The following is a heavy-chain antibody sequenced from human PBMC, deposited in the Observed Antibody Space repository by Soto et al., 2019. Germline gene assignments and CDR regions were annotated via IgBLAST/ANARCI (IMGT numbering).Heavy chain of an antibody. D-gene: IGHD3-22*01. Sequence: SVKVSCKASGGTFSSYAISWVRQAPGQGLEWMGGIIPIFGTANYAQKFQGRVTITADKSTSTAYMELSSLRSEDTAVYYCARMYYYDSSGYYAFDYWGQGTLVTVSS. CDR2: IIPIFGTA. V-gene: IGHV1-69*06. CDR3: ARMYYYDSSGYYAFDY. J-gene: IGHJ4*02. CDR1: GGTFSSYA.